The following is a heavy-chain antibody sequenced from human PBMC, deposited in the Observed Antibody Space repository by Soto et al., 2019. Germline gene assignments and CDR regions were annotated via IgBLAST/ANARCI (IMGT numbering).Heavy chain of an antibody. CDR3: ARVKYSSSSGRESRDYYYYGMDV. V-gene: IGHV1-18*04. CDR1: GYTFTSYG. CDR2: ISAYNGNT. Sequence: QVQLVQSGAEVKKPGASVKVSCKASGYTFTSYGISWVRQAPGQGLEWLGWISAYNGNTNYAQNLQGRVTMTTDTSTSTAYMELRSLRSDDTDVFYCARVKYSSSSGRESRDYYYYGMDVWGQGTTVTVSS. D-gene: IGHD6-6*01. J-gene: IGHJ6*02.